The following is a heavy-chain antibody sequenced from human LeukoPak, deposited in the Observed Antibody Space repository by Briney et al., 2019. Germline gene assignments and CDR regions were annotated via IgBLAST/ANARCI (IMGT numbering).Heavy chain of an antibody. CDR2: INPSGGST. V-gene: IGHV1-46*01. J-gene: IGHJ6*03. CDR1: GYTFTSYY. Sequence: GASVKVSCKASGYTFTSYYMHWVRQAPGQGLEWMGIINPSGGSTSYAQKFQGRVTMTRDTSISTAYMELSRLRSDDTAVYYCARGAMVRGVTYYYYMDVWGKGTTVTVSS. D-gene: IGHD3-10*01. CDR3: ARGAMVRGVTYYYYMDV.